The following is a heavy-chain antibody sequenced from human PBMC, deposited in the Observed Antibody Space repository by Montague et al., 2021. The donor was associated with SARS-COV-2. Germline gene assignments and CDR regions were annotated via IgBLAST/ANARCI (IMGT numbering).Heavy chain of an antibody. CDR1: GGSFCVYY. CDR2: INHSGTA. J-gene: IGHJ3*01. CDR3: AKEREVVRAARTLVAFDL. Sequence: SETLSLTCAVYGGSFCVYYWSWLRQSPRSGLEWIAGINHSGTANYNPSLKSRVSISVDTSKNQFTLKLTSVTAADTAMYYCAKEREVVRAARTLVAFDLWGQGTMVTVSS. V-gene: IGHV4-34*01. D-gene: IGHD2-2*01.